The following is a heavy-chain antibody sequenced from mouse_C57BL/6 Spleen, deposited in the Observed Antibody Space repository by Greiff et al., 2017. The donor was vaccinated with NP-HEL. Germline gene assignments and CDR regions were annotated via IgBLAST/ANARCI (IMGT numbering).Heavy chain of an antibody. Sequence: DVMLVESGGGLVKPGGSLKLSCAASGFTFSSYAMSWVRQTPEKRLEWVATISDGGSYTYYPDNVKGRFTISRDNAKNNLYLQMSHLKSEDTAMYYCAREGGLRREKGYAMDYWGQGTSVTVSS. CDR1: GFTFSSYA. J-gene: IGHJ4*01. D-gene: IGHD2-4*01. CDR2: ISDGGSYT. V-gene: IGHV5-4*01. CDR3: AREGGLRREKGYAMDY.